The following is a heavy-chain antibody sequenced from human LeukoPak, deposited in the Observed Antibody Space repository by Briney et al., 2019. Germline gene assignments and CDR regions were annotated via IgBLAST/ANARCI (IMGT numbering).Heavy chain of an antibody. CDR2: IYHSGST. D-gene: IGHD2-15*01. Sequence: SETLSLTCTVSGASITSSGYYWGWIRQPPGKGLEWIGTIYHSGSTYYNPSLKSRVTISVDTSKNQFSLRLSSVTAADTAVYYCARVRCSGGSCPYYYYYYYMDVWGKGTTVTVSS. CDR3: ARVRCSGGSCPYYYYYYYMDV. V-gene: IGHV4-39*07. CDR1: GASITSSGYY. J-gene: IGHJ6*03.